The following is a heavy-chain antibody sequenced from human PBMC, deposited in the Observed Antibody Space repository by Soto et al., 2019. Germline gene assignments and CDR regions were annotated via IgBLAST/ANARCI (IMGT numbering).Heavy chain of an antibody. J-gene: IGHJ4*02. V-gene: IGHV1-18*01. CDR1: GYTFTSYG. Sequence: QVPLVQSGAEVKKPGASVKVSCKASGYTFTSYGISWVRQAPGQGLEWMGWISAHNGNTNYAQKLQGRVTMTTDTSTSTAYTELRSLRPDDTAVYYCARDDKYYSNYAAYWGQGTLVTVSS. CDR3: ARDDKYYSNYAAY. D-gene: IGHD4-4*01. CDR2: ISAHNGNT.